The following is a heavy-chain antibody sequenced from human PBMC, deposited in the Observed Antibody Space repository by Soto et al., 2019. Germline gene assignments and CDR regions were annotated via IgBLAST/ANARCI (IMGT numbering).Heavy chain of an antibody. CDR2: IYYSGST. CDR3: ARALNYYDSSGYYFDY. V-gene: IGHV4-59*01. D-gene: IGHD3-22*01. Sequence: SETLSLTCTVSGGSISSYYWSWIRQPPGKGLEWIGYIYYSGSTNYNPSLKSRVTISVDTSKNQFSLKLSSVTAADTAVYYCARALNYYDSSGYYFDYWGQGTLVTVSS. J-gene: IGHJ4*02. CDR1: GGSISSYY.